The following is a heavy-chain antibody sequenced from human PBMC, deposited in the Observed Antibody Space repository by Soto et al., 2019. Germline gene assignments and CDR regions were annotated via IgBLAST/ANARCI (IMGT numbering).Heavy chain of an antibody. J-gene: IGHJ3*02. D-gene: IGHD2-2*02. CDR3: ARDKGPAAIDFAFDI. V-gene: IGHV3-7*01. Sequence: GGSLRLSCAASGFTFSSYWMSWVRQAPGKGLEWVANIKQDGSEKYYVDSVKGRFTISRDNAKNSLYLQMNSLRAEDTAVYYCARDKGPAAIDFAFDIWGQGTMVTVSS. CDR2: IKQDGSEK. CDR1: GFTFSSYW.